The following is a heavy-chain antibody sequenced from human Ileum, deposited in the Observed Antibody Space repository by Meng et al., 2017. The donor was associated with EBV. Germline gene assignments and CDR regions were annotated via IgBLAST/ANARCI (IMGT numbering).Heavy chain of an antibody. CDR3: ARVMRRVNYNSGWYAKF. J-gene: IGHJ4*02. CDR2: SNYAGST. Sequence: QVQLTPWGGGLVKASGILFLPCGVYGWCFSGYYWTWSRQAPGRGLEWIVESNYAGSTNYNPSLKSRVTISVDTSKKQFSLNLTSVTAADTAVYYCARVMRRVNYNSGWYAKFWGQGILVTVSS. CDR1: GWCFSGYY. D-gene: IGHD6-19*01. V-gene: IGHV4-34*01.